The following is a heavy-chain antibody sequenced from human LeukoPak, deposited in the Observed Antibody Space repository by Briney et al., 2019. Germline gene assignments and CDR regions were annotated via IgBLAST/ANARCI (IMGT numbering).Heavy chain of an antibody. J-gene: IGHJ4*02. Sequence: SSETLSLTCTVSGGSISSHYWSWIRQPPGKGLEWIGYIYYSGSTNYNPSLKSQVTISVDTSKNQFSLKLSSVTAADTAVYYCAREAGYSYGLDYWGQGILVTVSS. CDR2: IYYSGST. V-gene: IGHV4-59*11. D-gene: IGHD5-18*01. CDR3: AREAGYSYGLDY. CDR1: GGSISSHY.